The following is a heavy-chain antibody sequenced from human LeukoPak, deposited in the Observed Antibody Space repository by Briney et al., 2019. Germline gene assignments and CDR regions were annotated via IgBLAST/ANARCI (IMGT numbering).Heavy chain of an antibody. CDR2: ISSSGSTI. D-gene: IGHD3-9*01. Sequence: GGSLRLSCAASGFTFSDYYMSWIRQAPGKGLEWVSYISSSGSTIYYADSVKGRFTISRDNAKNSLYLQMNSLRADDTAVYYCAKELNVYDILTGSDYWGQGTLVTVSS. CDR1: GFTFSDYY. V-gene: IGHV3-11*04. J-gene: IGHJ4*02. CDR3: AKELNVYDILTGSDY.